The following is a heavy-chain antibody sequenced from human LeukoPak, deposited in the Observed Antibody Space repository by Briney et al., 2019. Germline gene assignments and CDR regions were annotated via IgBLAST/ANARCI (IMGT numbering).Heavy chain of an antibody. D-gene: IGHD7-27*01. CDR1: GYTFTSYD. J-gene: IGHJ4*02. V-gene: IGHV1-8*01. CDR3: ARGPPNWGYDY. Sequence: ASVKVSCKASGYTFTSYDFNWVRQATVQRPERMGWMSPNSGDTGYAQKFQDRVTMTRNTSISTAYMELSSLRSDDTAVYYCARGPPNWGYDYWGPGTLVTVSS. CDR2: MSPNSGDT.